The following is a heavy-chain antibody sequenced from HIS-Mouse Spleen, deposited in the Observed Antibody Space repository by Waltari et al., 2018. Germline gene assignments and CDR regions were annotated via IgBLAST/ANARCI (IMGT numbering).Heavy chain of an antibody. D-gene: IGHD7-27*01. J-gene: IGHJ4*02. Sequence: QVQLVQSGAEVKKPGASVKVSCKASGYTFTGYYMHWVRQAPGQGLEWMGWNNPNSGGTNYEQKVQGRVTMTRDTSISTADMELGRLRSDDTAVYYCARDQLGGFDYWGQGTLVTVSS. CDR2: NNPNSGGT. CDR1: GYTFTGYY. V-gene: IGHV1-2*02. CDR3: ARDQLGGFDY.